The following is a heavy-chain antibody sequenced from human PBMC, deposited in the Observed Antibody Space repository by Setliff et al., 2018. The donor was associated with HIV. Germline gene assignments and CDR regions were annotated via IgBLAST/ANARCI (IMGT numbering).Heavy chain of an antibody. Sequence: SETLSLTCTVSGGSISSGGYYWSWIRQHPGKGLEWIGYIYYSGSTYYNPSLKSRVTISVDTSKNQFSLKLSSVTAADTAVYYCASCIAAAGWTYYYYMDVWGKGTTVTVS. CDR1: GGSISSGGYY. J-gene: IGHJ6*03. V-gene: IGHV4-31*03. CDR3: ASCIAAAGWTYYYYMDV. D-gene: IGHD6-13*01. CDR2: IYYSGST.